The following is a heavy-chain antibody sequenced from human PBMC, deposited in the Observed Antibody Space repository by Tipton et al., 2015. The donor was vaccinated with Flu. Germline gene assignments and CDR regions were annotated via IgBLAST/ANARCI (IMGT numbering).Heavy chain of an antibody. J-gene: IGHJ6*03. CDR2: INPNSGGT. CDR1: GYTFTGYY. CDR3: AGGYCSSTSCYKPHTMDV. Sequence: QLVQSGAEVKKPGASVKVSCKASGYTFTGYYMHWVRQVPGQGLEWMGWINPNSGGTNYAQKFQGRVTMTRDTSISTAYMELSRLRSDDTAVYYCAGGYCSSTSCYKPHTMDVWGKGTTVTVPS. D-gene: IGHD2-2*02. V-gene: IGHV1-2*02.